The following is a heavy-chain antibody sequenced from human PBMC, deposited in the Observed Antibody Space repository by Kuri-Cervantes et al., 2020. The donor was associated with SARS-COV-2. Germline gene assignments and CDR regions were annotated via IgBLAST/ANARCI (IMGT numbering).Heavy chain of an antibody. D-gene: IGHD4-11*01. CDR2: VRGKANNYAT. Sequence: GGSLRLSCEVSGFLSSASAIHWVRQASGKGLEWVGRVRGKANNYATAYAASVKGRFTISRDNSKNTVYLQMNSLRADDTALYYCAKGQTTVPIGYYYMDVWGKGTTVTVSS. J-gene: IGHJ6*03. V-gene: IGHV3-73*01. CDR1: GFLSSASA. CDR3: AKGQTTVPIGYYYMDV.